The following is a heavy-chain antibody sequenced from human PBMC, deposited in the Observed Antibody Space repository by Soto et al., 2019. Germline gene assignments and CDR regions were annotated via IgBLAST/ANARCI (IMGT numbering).Heavy chain of an antibody. Sequence: SVKVSCKASGFTFTSSAVQWVRQARGQRLEWIGWIVVGSGNTNYAQKFQERVTITRDMSTSTAYMELSSLRSEDTAVYYCAADDTVTTIFYYYGMDVWGQGTTVTVSS. CDR1: GFTFTSSA. V-gene: IGHV1-58*01. CDR2: IVVGSGNT. D-gene: IGHD4-17*01. CDR3: AADDTVTTIFYYYGMDV. J-gene: IGHJ6*02.